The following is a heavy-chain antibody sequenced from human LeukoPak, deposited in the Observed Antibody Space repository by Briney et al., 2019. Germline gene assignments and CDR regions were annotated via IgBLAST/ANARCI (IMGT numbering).Heavy chain of an antibody. CDR2: INPNSGGT. D-gene: IGHD2-21*02. CDR3: AKNYRWDGDCGDY. Sequence: ASVKVSCKASGYTFTGYYMHWVRQAPGQGLEWMGWINPNSGGTNYAQKFQGWVTMTRDTSISTAYMELSRLRSDDTAVYYCAKNYRWDGDCGDYWGQGTLVTVSS. CDR1: GYTFTGYY. J-gene: IGHJ4*02. V-gene: IGHV1-2*04.